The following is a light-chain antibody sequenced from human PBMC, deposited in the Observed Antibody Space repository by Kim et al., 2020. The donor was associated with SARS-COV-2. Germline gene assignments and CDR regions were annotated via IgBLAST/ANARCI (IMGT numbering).Light chain of an antibody. Sequence: PGGRAARCGGGSRGVGRSVAGYGGERGQGPRFLINGASTRDTDVPARFSGSGSGTQFTLTSSGLKSEDFAIYNGQQYNDCPPYTFGPGTKVDIK. CDR2: GAS. CDR1: RGVGRS. J-gene: IGKJ2*01. CDR3: QQYNDCPPYT. V-gene: IGKV3-15*01.